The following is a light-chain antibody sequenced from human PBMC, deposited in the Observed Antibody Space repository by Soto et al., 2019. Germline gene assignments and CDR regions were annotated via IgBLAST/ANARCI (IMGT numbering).Light chain of an antibody. CDR3: QQRSNWFT. CDR1: QSVSSY. V-gene: IGKV3-11*01. Sequence: EIVLTQSPATLSLSPGERATLSCRASQSVSSYLAWYQQKPCQAPRLLIYYASNTATGIPARFSGSGSGTDFTLTISSLEPEDFEVYYCQQRSNWFTFGGGTKVEIK. J-gene: IGKJ4*01. CDR2: YAS.